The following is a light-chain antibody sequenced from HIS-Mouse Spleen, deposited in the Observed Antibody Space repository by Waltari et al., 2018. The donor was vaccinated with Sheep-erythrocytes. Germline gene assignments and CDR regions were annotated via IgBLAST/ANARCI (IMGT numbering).Light chain of an antibody. J-gene: IGLJ3*02. CDR3: SSYAGSNNWV. V-gene: IGLV2-8*01. Sequence: QSALTQPPSASGSPGQSVTISCTGTSSDVGGYNYVSWYQQHPGKAPQLMIYEVSTRPSGVPDRFAGSKSGNTASRTVSGLQAEDEADYYCSSYAGSNNWVFGGGTKLTVL. CDR1: SSDVGGYNY. CDR2: EVS.